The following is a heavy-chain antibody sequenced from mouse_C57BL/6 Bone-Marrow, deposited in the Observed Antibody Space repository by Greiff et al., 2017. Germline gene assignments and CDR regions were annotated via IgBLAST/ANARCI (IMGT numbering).Heavy chain of an antibody. V-gene: IGHV1-18*01. CDR1: GYTFTDYN. J-gene: IGHJ1*03. Sequence: EVQLQRSGPELVKPGASVKIPCKASGYTFTDYNMDWVKQSHGKSLEWIGDINPNNGGTIYNQKFKGKATLTVDKSSSTAYMELRSLTSEDTAVYYCARNPHYYGSSYDWYFDVWGTGTTVTVSS. D-gene: IGHD1-1*01. CDR3: ARNPHYYGSSYDWYFDV. CDR2: INPNNGGT.